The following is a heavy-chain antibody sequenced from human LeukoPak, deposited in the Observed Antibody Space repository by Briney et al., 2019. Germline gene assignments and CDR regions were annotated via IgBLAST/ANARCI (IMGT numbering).Heavy chain of an antibody. D-gene: IGHD3-3*01. CDR1: GFTFDDYG. Sequence: GGSLRLSCAASGFTFDDYGMSWGRQAPGMGLEWVSGINWNGGSTGYADSVKGLFTISRDNAKNSLYLQMNSLRVEDTALYYCARGIRFLEWLSGSDYWGQGTLVTVSS. CDR3: ARGIRFLEWLSGSDY. J-gene: IGHJ4*02. V-gene: IGHV3-20*04. CDR2: INWNGGST.